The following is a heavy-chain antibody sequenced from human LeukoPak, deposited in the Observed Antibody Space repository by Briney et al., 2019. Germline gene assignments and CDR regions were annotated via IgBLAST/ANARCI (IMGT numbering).Heavy chain of an antibody. Sequence: GGSLRLSCAASGFSFSSYWMTWVRQAPGKGLEWVANIKQDGTEQYYVDSLKGRFTISRDNAKNSLYLQINILRAEDTAVYYCASFVSDWLSYNYYYMDVWGKGTTVTISS. D-gene: IGHD3-9*01. CDR1: GFSFSSYW. V-gene: IGHV3-7*01. J-gene: IGHJ6*03. CDR3: ASFVSDWLSYNYYYMDV. CDR2: IKQDGTEQ.